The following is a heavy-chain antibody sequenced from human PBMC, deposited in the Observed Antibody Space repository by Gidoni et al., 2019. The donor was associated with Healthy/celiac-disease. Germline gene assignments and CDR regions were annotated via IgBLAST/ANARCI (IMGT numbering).Heavy chain of an antibody. CDR3: ARSYIGVVIRAYYMDV. J-gene: IGHJ6*03. CDR2: INHSGST. V-gene: IGHV4-34*01. Sequence: QVQLPWGAGLLKPSETLSLTCAVYGGSFSGYYWSWIRQPPGKGLEGIGEINHSGSTNYNPSLKSRVTRSVDTSKNQFSLKRSSVTAADTAVYYCARSYIGVVIRAYYMDVWGKGTTVTVSS. D-gene: IGHD3-3*01. CDR1: GGSFSGYY.